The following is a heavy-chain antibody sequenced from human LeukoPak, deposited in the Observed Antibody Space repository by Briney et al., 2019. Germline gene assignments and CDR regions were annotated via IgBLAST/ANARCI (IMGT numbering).Heavy chain of an antibody. D-gene: IGHD6-13*01. CDR2: IYYRGST. Sequence: SETLSLTCTVSGGSISSYYWSWIRQPPGKGLEWIGYIYYRGSTNYNPSLKSRVTISVDTSKNQFSLKLSSVTAADTAVYYCARVKGSSWEGIDYWGQGTLVTVSS. CDR1: GGSISSYY. J-gene: IGHJ4*02. V-gene: IGHV4-59*01. CDR3: ARVKGSSWEGIDY.